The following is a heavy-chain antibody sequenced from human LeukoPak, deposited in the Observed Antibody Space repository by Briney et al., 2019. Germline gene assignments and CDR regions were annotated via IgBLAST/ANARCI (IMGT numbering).Heavy chain of an antibody. CDR1: GFTVSSNY. CDR3: ARDLGGYSGPSAY. V-gene: IGHV3-11*01. Sequence: GGSLRLSCAASGFTVSSNYMSWVRQAPGKGLEWVSYISSSGSTIYYADSVKGRFTISRDNAKNSLYLQMNTLRADDTAVYYCARDLGGYSGPSAYWGQGTLVTVSS. J-gene: IGHJ4*02. CDR2: ISSSGSTI. D-gene: IGHD5-12*01.